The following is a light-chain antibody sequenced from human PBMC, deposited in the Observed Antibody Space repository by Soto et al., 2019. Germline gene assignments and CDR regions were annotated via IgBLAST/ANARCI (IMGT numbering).Light chain of an antibody. CDR1: TSNIGAPYD. CDR3: CSYAGSHNWV. CDR2: GDN. J-gene: IGLJ3*02. V-gene: IGLV1-40*01. Sequence: QSVLTQPPSVSGAPGQRVSISCTGSTSNIGAPYDVHWYQHLPGTAPKLLIYGDNNRPSGVPDRFSGSRSGSTASLTISGLQAEDEAHYYCCSYAGSHNWVFGGGTKVTVL.